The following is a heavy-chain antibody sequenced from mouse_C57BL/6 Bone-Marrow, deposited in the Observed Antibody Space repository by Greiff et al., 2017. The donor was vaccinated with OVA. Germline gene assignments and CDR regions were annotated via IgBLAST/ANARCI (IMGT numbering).Heavy chain of an antibody. J-gene: IGHJ2*01. D-gene: IGHD1-1*01. CDR1: GFTFSSYA. CDR3: ARGVTTVALDY. V-gene: IGHV5-4*03. Sequence: EVMLVESGGGLVKPGGSLKLSCAASGFTFSSYAMSWVRQTPEKRLEWVATISDGGSYTYYPDNVKGRFTISRDNAKNNLYLQMSHLKSEDTAMYYCARGVTTVALDYWGQGTTLTVSS. CDR2: ISDGGSYT.